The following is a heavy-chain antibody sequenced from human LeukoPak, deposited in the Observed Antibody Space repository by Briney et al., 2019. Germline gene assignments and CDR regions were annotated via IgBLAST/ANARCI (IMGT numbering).Heavy chain of an antibody. J-gene: IGHJ6*02. V-gene: IGHV1-18*01. D-gene: IGHD4-17*01. CDR1: GYTFTSYG. CDR3: ARPKLVTTWSYGMDV. Sequence: ASLKVSCKASGYTFTSYGISWVRQAPGQGLEWMGWISAYNGNTNYAQKFQGRVTITADESTSTAYMELSSLRSEDTAVYYCARPKLVTTWSYGMDVWGQGTTVTVSS. CDR2: ISAYNGNT.